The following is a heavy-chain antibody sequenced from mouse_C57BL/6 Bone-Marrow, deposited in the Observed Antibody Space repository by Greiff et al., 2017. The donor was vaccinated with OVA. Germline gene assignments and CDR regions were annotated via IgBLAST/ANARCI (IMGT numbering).Heavy chain of an antibody. CDR2: IWTGGGP. J-gene: IGHJ2*01. CDR3: ARLSGTLYYFDD. CDR1: GFSLTSYA. V-gene: IGHV2-9-1*01. Sequence: VKLVESGPGLVAPSQSLSITCTVSGFSLTSYAISWVRQPPGKGLEWLGVIWTGGGPNYNSALKSRLSISKDNSKSQVFLKMNSLQTDDTARYYCARLSGTLYYFDDWGQGTTLTVSS. D-gene: IGHD4-1*01.